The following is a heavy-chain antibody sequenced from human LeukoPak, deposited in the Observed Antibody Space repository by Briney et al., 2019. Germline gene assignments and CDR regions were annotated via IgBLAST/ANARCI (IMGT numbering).Heavy chain of an antibody. J-gene: IGHJ6*03. V-gene: IGHV4-4*07. CDR1: GGSISSYY. CDR3: ARDTSQYSGSPHYYYYYYMDV. D-gene: IGHD1-26*01. Sequence: SETLSLTCTVSGGSISSYYWSWIRQPAGKGLEWIGRVYTSGSTNYNPSLKSRVTMSVDTSKNQFSLKLSSVTAADTAVYYCARDTSQYSGSPHYYYYYYMDVWGKGTTVTISS. CDR2: VYTSGST.